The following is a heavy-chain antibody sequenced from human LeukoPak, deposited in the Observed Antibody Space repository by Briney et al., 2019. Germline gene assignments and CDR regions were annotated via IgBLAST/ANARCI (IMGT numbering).Heavy chain of an antibody. D-gene: IGHD3-9*01. CDR3: ARGSSLRYFDWLLQAPDY. V-gene: IGHV4-34*01. CDR2: INHSGST. J-gene: IGHJ4*02. CDR1: GGSFSGYY. Sequence: PSETLSLTCAVYGGSFSGYYWSWIRQPPGKGLEWIGEINHSGSTNYNPSLKSRVTISVDTSKNQFSLKLSSVTAADTAVYYCARGSSLRYFDWLLQAPDYRGQGTLVTVSS.